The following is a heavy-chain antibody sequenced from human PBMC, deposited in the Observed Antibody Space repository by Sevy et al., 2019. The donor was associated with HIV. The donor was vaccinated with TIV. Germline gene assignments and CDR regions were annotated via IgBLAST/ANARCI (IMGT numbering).Heavy chain of an antibody. CDR1: GGNFRDYV. CDR3: ARLYPCGGACYYFDS. J-gene: IGHJ4*02. V-gene: IGHV1-69*13. CDR2: IIPTSGTA. Sequence: ASVKVSCKASGGNFRDYVISWVRQAPGQGLEWMGGIIPTSGTANYAQKFQGRVTIIADESTSTAYMELSSRRSEDTAVYYCARLYPCGGACYYFDSWGQGTLVTVSS. D-gene: IGHD2-21*02.